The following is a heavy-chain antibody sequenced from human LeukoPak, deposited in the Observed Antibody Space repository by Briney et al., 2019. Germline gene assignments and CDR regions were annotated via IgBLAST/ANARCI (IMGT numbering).Heavy chain of an antibody. CDR1: GYTFTFYY. Sequence: ASVKVSCKASGYTFTFYYIYWVRQAPGQGLEWMGIINPSGSSTSYAQKFQGRVTMTRDMSTSTVYMELSSLRFEDTAVYFCAREGYCRGGTCYSFDYWGQGTLVTVSS. D-gene: IGHD2-15*01. CDR2: INPSGSST. V-gene: IGHV1-46*01. CDR3: AREGYCRGGTCYSFDY. J-gene: IGHJ4*02.